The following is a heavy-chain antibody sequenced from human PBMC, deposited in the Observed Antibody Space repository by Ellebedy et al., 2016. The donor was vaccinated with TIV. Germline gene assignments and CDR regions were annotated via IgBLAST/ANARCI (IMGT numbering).Heavy chain of an antibody. J-gene: IGHJ5*02. CDR3: ARDDYEGFHP. V-gene: IGHV1-18*04. CDR2: ISANNGET. Sequence: ASVKVSCKASGYSFTSYSINWVRQAPGQGFEWLGWISANNGETFYAQWIQDRFTMTTDTSTTTAYMELRSLRPDDTAVYFCARDDYEGFHPWGQGTLVTVSS. CDR1: GYSFTSYS. D-gene: IGHD4-17*01.